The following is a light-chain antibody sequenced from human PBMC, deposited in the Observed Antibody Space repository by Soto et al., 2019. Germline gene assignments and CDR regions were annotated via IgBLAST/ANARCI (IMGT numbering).Light chain of an antibody. V-gene: IGKV2-30*01. CDR1: QILVDSNGVTY. Sequence: DVVMTQSPLSLPVTLGQPASISCRSSQILVDSNGVTYLNWFQQRPGQSPRRLIHKVSNRDSGVPDRFSGSAPGTDFALKIRRVEAEDVGVSYCLLGTLWPYSFGEGTKLAIK. CDR3: LLGTLWPYS. J-gene: IGKJ2*03. CDR2: KVS.